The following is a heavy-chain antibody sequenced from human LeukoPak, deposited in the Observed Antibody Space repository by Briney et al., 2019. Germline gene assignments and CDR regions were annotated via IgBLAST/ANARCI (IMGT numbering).Heavy chain of an antibody. CDR1: GFTFSTYS. D-gene: IGHD3-22*01. CDR3: ARLAVGYDSSIRYYYYMDV. V-gene: IGHV3-48*01. CDR2: ISSSSSTI. Sequence: GGSLRLSCAASGFTFSTYSMNWVRQAPGKGLEWVSYISSSSSTIYYADSVKGRFAISRDNAKNSLYLQMNSLRAEDTAVYYCARLAVGYDSSIRYYYYMDVWGKGTTVTVSS. J-gene: IGHJ6*03.